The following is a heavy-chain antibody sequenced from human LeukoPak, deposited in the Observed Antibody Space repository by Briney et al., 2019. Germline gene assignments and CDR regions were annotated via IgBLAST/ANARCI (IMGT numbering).Heavy chain of an antibody. Sequence: GASVRASCTPSGHIFTAYYMHRVRQAPGQRREWMGWINPNSGGTNSAQKFQGRVTMTSDTSISTAYMELSRLTSDDTAVYYCARHPYSGSYHFDYWGQGTLVTVSS. D-gene: IGHD1-26*01. V-gene: IGHV1-2*02. CDR3: ARHPYSGSYHFDY. CDR2: INPNSGGT. CDR1: GHIFTAYY. J-gene: IGHJ4*02.